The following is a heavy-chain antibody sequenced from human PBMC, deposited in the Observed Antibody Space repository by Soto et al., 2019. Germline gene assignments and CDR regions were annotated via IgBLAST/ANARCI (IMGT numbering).Heavy chain of an antibody. J-gene: IGHJ4*02. D-gene: IGHD1-26*01. CDR3: SRVGGSTWH. Sequence: EVQLVESGGGLVQPGGSLRVSCAASGFTFSSYWMHWVRQATGKGLVWVSRINSDGSSTNYADFVKGRFTISRDNAKNTLYLQMNSLRVEDTAVYYCSRVGGSTWHWGQGTLVTVSS. V-gene: IGHV3-74*01. CDR2: INSDGSST. CDR1: GFTFSSYW.